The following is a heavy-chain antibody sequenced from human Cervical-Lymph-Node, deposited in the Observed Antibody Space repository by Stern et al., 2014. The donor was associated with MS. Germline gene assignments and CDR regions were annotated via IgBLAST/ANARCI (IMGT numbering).Heavy chain of an antibody. V-gene: IGHV3-33*05. CDR1: GFTFSSYG. CDR2: TSYDGTNK. J-gene: IGHJ6*02. D-gene: IGHD1-14*01. Sequence: QVQLGQSGGGVVQPGRSLRLSCAASGFTFSSYGVHWVRQAPGKGLEWVAITSYDGTNKYYADSVKGRFTISRDNSKNTLYLQMNSLRAEDTAVYYCARDKTGVDYYYGLDVWGQGTTVTVSS. CDR3: ARDKTGVDYYYGLDV.